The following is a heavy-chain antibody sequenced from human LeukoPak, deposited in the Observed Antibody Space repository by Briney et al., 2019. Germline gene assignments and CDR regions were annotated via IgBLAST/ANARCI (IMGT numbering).Heavy chain of an antibody. V-gene: IGHV4-30-4*08. CDR3: ASFLEWLLIFDY. Sequence: SQTLSLTCTVSGGSISSGDHYWSWIRQPPGKGLKWIGYIYYSGSTYYNPSLKSRVTISVDTSKNQFSLKLSSVTAADTAVYYCASFLEWLLIFDYWGQGTLVTVSS. D-gene: IGHD3-3*01. CDR1: GGSISSGDHY. CDR2: IYYSGST. J-gene: IGHJ4*02.